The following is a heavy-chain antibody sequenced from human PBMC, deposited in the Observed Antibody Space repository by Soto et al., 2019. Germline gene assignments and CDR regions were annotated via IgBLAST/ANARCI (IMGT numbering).Heavy chain of an antibody. V-gene: IGHV4-59*01. CDR3: AKVNDFWTGYYSTNWFDP. CDR1: GGSISSYY. CDR2: IYYSGST. J-gene: IGHJ5*02. D-gene: IGHD3-3*01. Sequence: SETLSLTCTVSGGSISSYYWSWIRQPPGKGLEWIGYIYYSGSTNYNPSLKSRVTISVDTSKNQFSLKLSSVTAADTAVYYCAKVNDFWTGYYSTNWFDPWRQGTLVTVSS.